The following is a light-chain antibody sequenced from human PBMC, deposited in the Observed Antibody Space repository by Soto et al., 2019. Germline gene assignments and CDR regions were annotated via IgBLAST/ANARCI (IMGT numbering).Light chain of an antibody. CDR3: QQRNTWPPIT. CDR1: QSVRTY. J-gene: IGKJ5*01. CDR2: DAS. V-gene: IGKV3-11*01. Sequence: EIVFAQFPRTLSLSPGERAPLSCRASQSVRTYLAWYQVKPGQAPRLLIYDASRRASGVPARFSGSGSGTDFTLTISSLEPEDFALYYCQQRNTWPPITFGQGTRLEIK.